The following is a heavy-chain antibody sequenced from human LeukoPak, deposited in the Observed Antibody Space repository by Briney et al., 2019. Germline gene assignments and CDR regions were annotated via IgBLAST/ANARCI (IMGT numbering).Heavy chain of an antibody. J-gene: IGHJ6*02. V-gene: IGHV4-4*02. CDR2: IHHGGST. D-gene: IGHD1-26*01. CDR3: ARSRDTTNYYRMDV. CDR1: ADSISSSKW. Sequence: PSETLSLTCAVSADSISSSKWWSWVRQAPGKGLEWIGEIHHGGSTNYNPSLKSRVTISIDKSKNQFSLKMSSVTAADTAVYYCARSRDTTNYYRMDVWGQGTTVTVSS.